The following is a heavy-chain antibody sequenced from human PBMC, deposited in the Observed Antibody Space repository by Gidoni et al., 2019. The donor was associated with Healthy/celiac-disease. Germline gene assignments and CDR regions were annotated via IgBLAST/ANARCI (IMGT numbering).Heavy chain of an antibody. CDR1: GFCFDGYD. CDR3: PKWPLLRFDYYDSSGYYPEYFQH. CDR2: ISWNSGSI. D-gene: IGHD3-22*01. J-gene: IGHJ1*01. Sequence: EVQLVASGGGMVQPGRSLRLSCAVSGFCFDGYDMHWVRQAPGKGREWVSGISWNSGSIGYAYSVKCRFTISRDNAKNVLYPQMNCLRAEYTAWYYCPKWPLLRFDYYDSSGYYPEYFQHWGQGTLVTVSS. V-gene: IGHV3-9*01.